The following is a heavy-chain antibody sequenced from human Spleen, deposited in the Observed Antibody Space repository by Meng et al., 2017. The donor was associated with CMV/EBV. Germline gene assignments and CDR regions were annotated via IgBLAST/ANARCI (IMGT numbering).Heavy chain of an antibody. J-gene: IGHJ4*02. D-gene: IGHD6-19*01. CDR3: ARDPYATGWAG. Sequence: QLQLQESGPGLVKPSETLSLTCTVSGGSISISTWWSWVRQPPGKGLEWIGEIYHSGGTNYNPSLRGRVTISLDKSKNQFSPTLRSVTAADTAVYYCARDPYATGWAGWGQGTLVTVSS. CDR2: IYHSGGT. V-gene: IGHV4-4*02. CDR1: GGSISISTW.